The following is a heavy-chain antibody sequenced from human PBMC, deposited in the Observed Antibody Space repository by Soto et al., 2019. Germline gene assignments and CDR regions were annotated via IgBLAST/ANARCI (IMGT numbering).Heavy chain of an antibody. J-gene: IGHJ6*02. CDR3: AKCLLPSHPLAYSDYYYYGMDV. Sequence: SCAASGFTFSSYAMSWVRQAPGKGLEWVSAISGSGGSTYYADSVKGRFTISRDNSKNTLYLQMNSLRAEDTAVYYCAKCLLPSHPLAYSDYYYYGMDVWGQGTTVTVSS. CDR2: ISGSGGST. CDR1: GFTFSSYA. V-gene: IGHV3-23*01. D-gene: IGHD3-22*01.